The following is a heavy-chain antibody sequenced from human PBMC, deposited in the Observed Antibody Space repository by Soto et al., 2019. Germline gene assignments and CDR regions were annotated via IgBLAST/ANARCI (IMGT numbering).Heavy chain of an antibody. J-gene: IGHJ4*02. CDR2: IYYSGST. CDR1: GGSISSGGYY. D-gene: IGHD6-25*01. V-gene: IGHV4-31*03. CDR3: ERDSTISSGRFDY. Sequence: QVQLQESGPGLVKPSQTLSLTCTVSGGSISSGGYYWSWIRQHPGKGLEWIGYIYYSGSTYYNPSLKSRVNISVDTSKNQFTLKLSSVTAADTAVYYCERDSTISSGRFDYWGQGTLVTVSS.